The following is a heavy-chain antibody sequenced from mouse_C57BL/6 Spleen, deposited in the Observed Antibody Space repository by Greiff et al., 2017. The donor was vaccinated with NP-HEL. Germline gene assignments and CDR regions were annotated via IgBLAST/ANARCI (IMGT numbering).Heavy chain of an antibody. J-gene: IGHJ3*01. CDR2: ISSGGDYI. CDR1: GFTFSSYA. Sequence: EVQVVESGEGLVKPGGSLKLSCAASGFTFSSYAMSWVRQTPEKRLEWVAYISSGGDYIYYADTVKGRFTISRDNARNTLYLQMSSLKSEDTAMYYCTRDLGAYDYDGAWFAYWGQGTLVTVSA. D-gene: IGHD2-4*01. V-gene: IGHV5-9-1*02. CDR3: TRDLGAYDYDGAWFAY.